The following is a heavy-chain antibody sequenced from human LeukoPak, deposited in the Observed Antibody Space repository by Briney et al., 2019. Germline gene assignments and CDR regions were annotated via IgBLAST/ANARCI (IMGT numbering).Heavy chain of an antibody. J-gene: IGHJ5*02. CDR2: ISFDGSNK. CDR3: ARHSGPGSYNWFDP. V-gene: IGHV3-30*14. Sequence: PGGSLRLSCAASGFTFSSYAMHWVRQAPGKGLEWVAVISFDGSNKEYADSVKGRFTISRDTSKNTLYLQMNSLRAEDTAVYYCARHSGPGSYNWFDPWGQGTLVTVSS. CDR1: GFTFSSYA. D-gene: IGHD3-10*01.